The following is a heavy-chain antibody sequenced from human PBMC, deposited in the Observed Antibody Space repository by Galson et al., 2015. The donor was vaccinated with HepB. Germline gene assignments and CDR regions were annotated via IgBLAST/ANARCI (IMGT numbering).Heavy chain of an antibody. CDR3: AKEVTSSWTDYFFDY. V-gene: IGHV3-30*18. J-gene: IGHJ4*02. CDR2: ISYDGSNK. CDR1: GFAFSSYG. D-gene: IGHD6-13*01. Sequence: SLRLSCAASGFAFSSYGMHWVRQAPGKGLEWVALISYDGSNKYYADSVKGRFTISRDNSKNTLYLQMNSLRAEDTAVYYCAKEVTSSWTDYFFDYWGQGTLVTVSS.